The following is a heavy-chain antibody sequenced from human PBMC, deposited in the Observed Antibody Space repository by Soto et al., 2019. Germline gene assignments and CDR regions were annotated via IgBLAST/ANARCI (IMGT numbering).Heavy chain of an antibody. J-gene: IGHJ4*02. CDR1: GSSISSGGYY. Sequence: PSGTLSLTGAVSGSSISSGGYYWSWIRQHPGKGLEGIGYIYYSGSTYYNPSLKSRVTMSVHSSNSPFSLELRSVTAADTAVYYCARGLITGSHYSGGWYYFDSWGQGTQVTVSS. V-gene: IGHV4-31*11. CDR3: ARGLITGSHYSGGWYYFDS. D-gene: IGHD6-19*01. CDR2: IYYSGST.